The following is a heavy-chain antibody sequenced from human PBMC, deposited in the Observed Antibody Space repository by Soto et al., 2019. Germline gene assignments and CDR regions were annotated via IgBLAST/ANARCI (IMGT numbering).Heavy chain of an antibody. V-gene: IGHV1-18*01. CDR1: GYIFTNYE. CDR2: ISTYNGDT. CDR3: ARGTYADY. D-gene: IGHD1-7*01. Sequence: VKVSCKASGYIFTNYEITWVRQAPGQGLEWMGWISTYNGDTNFAQKLQGRVTMTTDPSTGTGYMDLRSLTSDDTAMYYCARGTYADYWGQGALVTVSS. J-gene: IGHJ4*02.